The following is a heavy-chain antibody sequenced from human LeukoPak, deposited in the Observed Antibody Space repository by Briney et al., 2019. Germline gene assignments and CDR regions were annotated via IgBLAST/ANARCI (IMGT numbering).Heavy chain of an antibody. Sequence: SETLSLTCTVSGGSISSYYWSWIRQPPGKGLEWIGYIYYSGSTNYNPSLKSRVTISVDTSKNQFSLKLSSVTAADTAVYYCARLYYDFWSGYPPPPYFDYWGQGTLVTVSS. D-gene: IGHD3-3*01. J-gene: IGHJ4*02. CDR2: IYYSGST. CDR1: GGSISSYY. CDR3: ARLYYDFWSGYPPPPYFDY. V-gene: IGHV4-59*01.